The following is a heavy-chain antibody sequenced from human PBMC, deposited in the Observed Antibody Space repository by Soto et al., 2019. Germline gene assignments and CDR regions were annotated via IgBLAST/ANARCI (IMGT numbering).Heavy chain of an antibody. D-gene: IGHD3-10*01. CDR1: GYTFPSYG. CDR3: ARDGPMDRAFDI. CDR2: ISAYNGNT. J-gene: IGHJ3*02. Sequence: ASVKVSCKASGYTFPSYGITWVRQAPGQGLEWMGWISAYNGNTNYAQKLQGRVTMTTDTSTSTAYMELRSLRSDDTAVYYCARDGPMDRAFDIWGQRTMVTVSS. V-gene: IGHV1-18*01.